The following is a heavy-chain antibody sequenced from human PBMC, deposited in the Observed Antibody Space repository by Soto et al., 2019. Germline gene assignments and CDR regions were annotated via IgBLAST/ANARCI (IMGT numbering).Heavy chain of an antibody. J-gene: IGHJ6*02. V-gene: IGHV3-30*18. Sequence: QVQLVESGGGVVQPGRSLRLSCAASGFTFSSYGMHWVRQAPGKGLEWVAGISYDGSNKYYADSVKGRFTISRDNSKNTLYLQMNSLRAEDTAVYYCAQPLGRQLVGVYYYGMDVWGQGTTVTVSS. D-gene: IGHD6-13*01. CDR2: ISYDGSNK. CDR3: AQPLGRQLVGVYYYGMDV. CDR1: GFTFSSYG.